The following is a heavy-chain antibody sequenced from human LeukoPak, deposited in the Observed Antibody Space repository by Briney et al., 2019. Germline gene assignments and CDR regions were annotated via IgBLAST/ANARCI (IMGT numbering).Heavy chain of an antibody. CDR3: ARDGGRQQLVYYFDY. J-gene: IGHJ4*02. CDR1: GGSISSYY. V-gene: IGHV4-59*01. D-gene: IGHD6-13*01. CDR2: IYYSGST. Sequence: SETLSLTCTVSGGSISSYYWSWIRQPPGKGLEWIGYIYYSGSTNYNPSLKSRVTISVDTSKNQFSLKLSSVTAADTAVYYCARDGGRQQLVYYFDYRGQGTLVTVSS.